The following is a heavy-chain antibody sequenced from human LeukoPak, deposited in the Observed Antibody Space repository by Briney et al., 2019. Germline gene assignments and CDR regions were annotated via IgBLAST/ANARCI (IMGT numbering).Heavy chain of an antibody. CDR1: GGSISRGDYY. CDR2: IYYSGST. D-gene: IGHD3-9*01. J-gene: IGHJ4*02. Sequence: SETLSLTCTVSGGSISRGDYYWGWIRQPPGKGPEWIGSIYYSGSTYYNPSLKSRVTISVDTSKNQFSLRLSSVTAADTAIYSCRRRLTIFTYYFDYWGQGTLVSVSS. V-gene: IGHV4-39*01. CDR3: RRRLTIFTYYFDY.